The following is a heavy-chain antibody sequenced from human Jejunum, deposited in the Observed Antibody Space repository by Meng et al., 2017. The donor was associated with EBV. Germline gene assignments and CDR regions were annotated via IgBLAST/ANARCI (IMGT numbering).Heavy chain of an antibody. CDR1: GGSISRNNW. CDR2: IYHSGIV. Sequence: QGHMEGPGPGLVKPSETLSLASAVSGGSISRNNWWSWVRQPPGKGLEWIGEIYHSGIVNYNPSLKSRVTISVDKSKNQFSLRLTSVTAADTAVYYCSHYIWGSYPAGAYWGQGTLVTVSS. CDR3: SHYIWGSYPAGAY. J-gene: IGHJ4*02. V-gene: IGHV4-4*02. D-gene: IGHD3-16*02.